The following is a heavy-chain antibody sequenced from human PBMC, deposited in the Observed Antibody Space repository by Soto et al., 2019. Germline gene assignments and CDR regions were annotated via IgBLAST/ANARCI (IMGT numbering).Heavy chain of an antibody. CDR1: GGTFSSYA. D-gene: IGHD4-4*01. CDR3: ARVRDYSIYDRGGRNWFDP. J-gene: IGHJ5*02. Sequence: GASVKVSCKASGGTFSSYAISWVRQAPGQGLEWMGGIIPIFGTANYAQKFQGRVTITADESTSTAYMELSSLRSEDTAVYYCARVRDYSIYDRGGRNWFDPWGQGTLVTVSS. V-gene: IGHV1-69*13. CDR2: IIPIFGTA.